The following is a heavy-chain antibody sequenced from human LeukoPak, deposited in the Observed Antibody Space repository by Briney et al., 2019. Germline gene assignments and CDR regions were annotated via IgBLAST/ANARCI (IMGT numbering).Heavy chain of an antibody. CDR1: GGTFSSYA. V-gene: IGHV1-69*04. Sequence: GASVKVSCKASGGTFSSYAISWVRQAPGQGLEWMGRIIPTFGIANYAQKFQGRVTITADKSTSTAYMELSSLRSEDTAVYYCARDKYSSSLGDYWGQGTLVTVSS. CDR2: IIPTFGIA. J-gene: IGHJ4*02. D-gene: IGHD6-6*01. CDR3: ARDKYSSSLGDY.